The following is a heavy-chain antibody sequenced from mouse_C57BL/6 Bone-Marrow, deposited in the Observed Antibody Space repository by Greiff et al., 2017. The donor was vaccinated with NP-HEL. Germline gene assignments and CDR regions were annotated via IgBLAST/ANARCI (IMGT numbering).Heavy chain of an antibody. D-gene: IGHD1-1*01. CDR2: ISDGGSYT. CDR1: GFTFSSYA. Sequence: EVKLVESGGGLVKPGGSLKLSCAASGFTFSSYAMSWVRQTPEKRLEWVATISDGGSYTYYPDKVKGRLHISRTNAKTNLYLQMSHLKPEDTAMYYCAIITTPAWFAYWGQGTLVTVSA. CDR3: AIITTPAWFAY. J-gene: IGHJ3*01. V-gene: IGHV5-4*03.